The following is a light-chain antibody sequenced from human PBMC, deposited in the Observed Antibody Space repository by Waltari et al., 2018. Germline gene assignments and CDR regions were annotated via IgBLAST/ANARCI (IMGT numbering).Light chain of an antibody. CDR3: QHYLRLPVT. J-gene: IGKJ1*01. CDR2: GAS. V-gene: IGKV3-20*01. Sequence: SCRASQGVRRALAWYQQKPGQAPRLLIYGASTRATDIPYRFSGSGSGTDFSLTISRLEPYDFAVYYCQHYLRLPVTFGQGTTVEI. CDR1: QGVRRA.